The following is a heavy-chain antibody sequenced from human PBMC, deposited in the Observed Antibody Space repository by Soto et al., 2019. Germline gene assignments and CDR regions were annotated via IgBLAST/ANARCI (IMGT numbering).Heavy chain of an antibody. D-gene: IGHD3-16*01. V-gene: IGHV4-30-2*01. Sequence: SETVSLTCTVSGGSITSGNSYSWSWIRQPPGKGLEWIGSISRSGSTSYNPSLKGRVTMSVDKSKNQFSLNLSSVTAADMAVYYCARAVAPYLGTWFDPWGQGTLVTVSS. J-gene: IGHJ5*02. CDR2: ISRSGST. CDR3: ARAVAPYLGTWFDP. CDR1: GGSITSGNSYS.